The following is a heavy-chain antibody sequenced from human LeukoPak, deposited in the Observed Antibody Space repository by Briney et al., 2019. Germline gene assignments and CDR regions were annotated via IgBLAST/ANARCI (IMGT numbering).Heavy chain of an antibody. J-gene: IGHJ4*02. CDR3: ASGAWAARLNS. Sequence: SDTLSLTCAVYGESLNYYYWSWIRQSPGKGLEWIGDIFDGKTINYNPSLKSRVTISAATSNQQFSLNLKSVTAADTAVYFCASGAWAARLNSWAQGALVIVSS. D-gene: IGHD4-23*01. V-gene: IGHV4-34*12. CDR2: IFDGKTI. CDR1: GESLNYYY.